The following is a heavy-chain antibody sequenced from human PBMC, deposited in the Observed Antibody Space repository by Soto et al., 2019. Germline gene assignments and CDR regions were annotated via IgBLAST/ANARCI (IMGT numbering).Heavy chain of an antibody. CDR1: GGSFSGYY. V-gene: IGHV4-34*01. Sequence: QVQLQQWGAGLLKPSETLSLTCAVYGGSFSGYYWSWIRQPPGKGLEWIGEINHSGSTNYNPSLKSRVTISVDTSKNQFSLKLSSVTAADTAVYYCASHYDSSGYYYDYYYYGMDVWGQGTTVTVSS. CDR2: INHSGST. D-gene: IGHD3-22*01. J-gene: IGHJ6*02. CDR3: ASHYDSSGYYYDYYYYGMDV.